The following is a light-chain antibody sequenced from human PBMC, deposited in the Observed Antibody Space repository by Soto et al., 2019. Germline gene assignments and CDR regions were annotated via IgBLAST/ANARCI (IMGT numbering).Light chain of an antibody. CDR2: EVS. V-gene: IGLV2-8*01. CDR3: SSYAVNNNPV. J-gene: IGLJ2*01. CDR1: SSDVGSYEY. Sequence: QSVLTQPPSASGSPGQSVTISCTGTSSDVGSYEYVSWYQRHPGKATKLLIYEVSKRPSGVPDRFSGSKSGNTASLTVSGLQAEDEADYYCSSYAVNNNPVFGGGTKLTVL.